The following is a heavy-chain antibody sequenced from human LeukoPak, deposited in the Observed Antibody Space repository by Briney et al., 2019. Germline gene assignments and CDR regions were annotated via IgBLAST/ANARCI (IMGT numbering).Heavy chain of an antibody. Sequence: GGSLRLSCAASGFTFDDYAMHWVRQAPGKGLEWVSLISWDGGSTYYADSVKGRFTISRDNSKNSLYLQMNSLRAEDTALYYCAKDMYSSSWYLFDYWGQGTLVTVSS. CDR3: AKDMYSSSWYLFDY. J-gene: IGHJ4*02. CDR1: GFTFDDYA. CDR2: ISWDGGST. V-gene: IGHV3-43D*03. D-gene: IGHD6-13*01.